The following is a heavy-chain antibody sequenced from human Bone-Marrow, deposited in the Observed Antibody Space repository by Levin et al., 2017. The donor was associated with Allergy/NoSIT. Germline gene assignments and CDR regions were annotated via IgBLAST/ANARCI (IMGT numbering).Heavy chain of an antibody. Sequence: GGSLRLSCVASGFTFQNYGMHWVRQAPGEGLEWVSGISWNSGYKDYAASVKGRFTISRDHAKNSLYLQIKSLRTEDKAFYYCVKDISGDGTHWGQGTLVTVSS. V-gene: IGHV3-9*01. CDR2: ISWNSGYK. J-gene: IGHJ4*02. CDR3: VKDISGDGTH. CDR1: GFTFQNYG. D-gene: IGHD5-12*01.